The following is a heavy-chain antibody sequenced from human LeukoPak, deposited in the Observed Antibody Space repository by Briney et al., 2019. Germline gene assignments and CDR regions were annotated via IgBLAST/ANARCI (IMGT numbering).Heavy chain of an antibody. CDR3: AKDSYCSGGSCYSGAFDI. CDR1: GFTFSSYG. V-gene: IGHV3-30*18. D-gene: IGHD2-15*01. Sequence: PGGSLRLSCAASGFTFSSYGMHWVRQAPGKGLEWVAVISYDGSNKYYADSVKGRFTISRDNSKNTLYLQMNSLRAEDTAVYYCAKDSYCSGGSCYSGAFDIWGQGTMVTVSS. CDR2: ISYDGSNK. J-gene: IGHJ3*02.